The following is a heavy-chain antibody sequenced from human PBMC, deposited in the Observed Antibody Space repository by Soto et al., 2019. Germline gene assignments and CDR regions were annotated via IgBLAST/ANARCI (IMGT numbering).Heavy chain of an antibody. CDR1: GGSFSGYY. Sequence: QVQLQQWGAGLLKPSETLSLTCAVYGGSFSGYYWSWTRQPPGKGLEWIGEINHSGSTNYNPSLKSRVTISVDTSKNQFSLKLSSVTAADTAVYYCAAMYYYDSSGLPYYFDYWGQGTLVTVSS. D-gene: IGHD3-22*01. V-gene: IGHV4-34*01. J-gene: IGHJ4*02. CDR2: INHSGST. CDR3: AAMYYYDSSGLPYYFDY.